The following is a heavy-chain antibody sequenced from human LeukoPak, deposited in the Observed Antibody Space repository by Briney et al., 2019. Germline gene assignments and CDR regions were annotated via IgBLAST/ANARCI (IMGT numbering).Heavy chain of an antibody. J-gene: IGHJ4*02. V-gene: IGHV4-39*01. Sequence: SETLSLTCTVSGGSISSSSYYWGWIRQPPGKGLEWIGSIYYSGSTYYNPSLKSRVTISVDTSKNQFSLKLSSVTAADTAVYYCARHAGVLMVYAYWGQGTLVTVSS. CDR3: ARHAGVLMVYAY. CDR2: IYYSGST. CDR1: GGSISSSSYY. D-gene: IGHD2-8*01.